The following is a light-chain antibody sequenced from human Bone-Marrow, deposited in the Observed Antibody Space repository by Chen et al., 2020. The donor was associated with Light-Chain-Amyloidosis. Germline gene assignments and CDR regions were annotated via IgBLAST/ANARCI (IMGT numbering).Light chain of an antibody. CDR2: RDT. CDR1: DLPKKY. V-gene: IGLV3-25*03. CDR3: QSADRSGTYEVL. J-gene: IGLJ2*01. Sequence: SYELTQPPSVSVSPGQTARITCSGDDLPKKYAYWYQQKPGQAPVLVIHRDTERPSGISERFSGSSPGTTSTMTISGVQAEDGDDYHCQSADRSGTYEVLFGGGTKLTVL.